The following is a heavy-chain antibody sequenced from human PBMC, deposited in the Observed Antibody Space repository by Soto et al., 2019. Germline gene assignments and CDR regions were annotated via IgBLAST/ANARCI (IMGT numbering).Heavy chain of an antibody. CDR3: TTDFLVEWLFEVPY. J-gene: IGHJ4*02. CDR2: IKSKTDGGTT. V-gene: IGHV3-15*01. D-gene: IGHD3-3*01. CDR1: GFTFSNAW. Sequence: GGSLRLSCAASGFTFSNAWMSWVRRAPGKGLEWVGRIKSKTDGGTTDYAAPVKGRFTISRDDSKNTLYLQMNSLKTEDTAVYHCTTDFLVEWLFEVPYWGQGTLVTVSS.